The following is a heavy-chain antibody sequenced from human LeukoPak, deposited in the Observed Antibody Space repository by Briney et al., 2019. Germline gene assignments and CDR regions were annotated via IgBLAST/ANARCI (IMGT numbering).Heavy chain of an antibody. J-gene: IGHJ4*02. CDR3: AKALGDWPTTLDY. Sequence: SGGSLRLSCCASGFSFRHYAVNWVRQSPGKGLEWVSGISGSGDSTYYADSVKGRFTVSRDNSKNTLYLQMNSLTAADTAVYFCAKALGDWPTTLDYWGRGTLVTVSS. D-gene: IGHD3-16*01. CDR2: ISGSGDST. V-gene: IGHV3-23*01. CDR1: GFSFRHYA.